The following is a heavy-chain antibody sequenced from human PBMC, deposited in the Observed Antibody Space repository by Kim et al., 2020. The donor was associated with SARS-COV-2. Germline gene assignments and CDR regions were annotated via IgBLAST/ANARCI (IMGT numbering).Heavy chain of an antibody. D-gene: IGHD3-10*01. V-gene: IGHV4-59*01. Sequence: SETLSLTCAVSGGSISNYYWTWIRQPPGSRLEWIGFIYYSGVTNYNSSLRSRVAISVDTSTNQVSLKLASLTAADTAVYYCARVGVSGSSPNFDSWGQGT. J-gene: IGHJ4*02. CDR3: ARVGVSGSSPNFDS. CDR2: IYYSGVT. CDR1: GGSISNYY.